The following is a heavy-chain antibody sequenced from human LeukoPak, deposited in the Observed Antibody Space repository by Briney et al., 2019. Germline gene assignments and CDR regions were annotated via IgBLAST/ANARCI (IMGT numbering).Heavy chain of an antibody. D-gene: IGHD1-26*01. J-gene: IGHJ5*02. CDR2: ISHHGSTT. CDR3: ARGVGKWKLLPLDL. CDR1: GFSLSNHA. V-gene: IGHV3-30*04. Sequence: GGSLRLSCAASGFSLSNHAVHWVRQAPGKGLEWVTIISHHGSTTHCADSVQGRFTISRDNSKNTVFLQMSSLRRDDTAVYYCARGVGKWKLLPLDLWGRGALVTVSS.